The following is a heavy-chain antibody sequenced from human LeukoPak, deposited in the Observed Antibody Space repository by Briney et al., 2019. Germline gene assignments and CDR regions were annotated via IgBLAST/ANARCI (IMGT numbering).Heavy chain of an antibody. CDR1: GFTFSSYS. CDR3: ARDLGPEEIRGRTPPIG. J-gene: IGHJ4*02. V-gene: IGHV3-21*01. Sequence: PGGSLRLSCAASGFTFSSYSMNWVRQAPGKGLEWVSSISSSSSYIYYADSVKGRFTISRDNAKNSLYLQMNSLRADDTAVYYCARDLGPEEIRGRTPPIGWGQGTLVTVSS. CDR2: ISSSSSYI. D-gene: IGHD1-14*01.